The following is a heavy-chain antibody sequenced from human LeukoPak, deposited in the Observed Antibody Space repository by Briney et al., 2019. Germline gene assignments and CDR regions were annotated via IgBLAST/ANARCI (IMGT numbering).Heavy chain of an antibody. V-gene: IGHV3-21*01. Sequence: GGSLRLSCAASGFTFISYAMNWVRQAPGKGLEWVSSISKNSGFIYYADSVKGRFTISRDNAENSLYLQINSLRDEDTAVYYCARDNGRYCSSTSCFHDYWGQGTLVTVSS. D-gene: IGHD2-2*01. CDR3: ARDNGRYCSSTSCFHDY. J-gene: IGHJ4*02. CDR2: ISKNSGFI. CDR1: GFTFISYA.